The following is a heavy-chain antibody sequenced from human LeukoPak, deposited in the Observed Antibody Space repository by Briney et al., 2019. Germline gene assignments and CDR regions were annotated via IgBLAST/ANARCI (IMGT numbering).Heavy chain of an antibody. CDR2: IIPILGIA. J-gene: IGHJ5*02. D-gene: IGHD2-15*01. V-gene: IGHV1-69*04. CDR1: GYTFTSYA. Sequence: ASVKVSCKASGYTFTSYAISWVRQAPGQGLEWMGRIIPILGIANYAQKFRGRVTTTADKSTSTAYMELSSLRSEDTAVYYCARGYCSGGSCYGDWFDPWGQGTLVTVSS. CDR3: ARGYCSGGSCYGDWFDP.